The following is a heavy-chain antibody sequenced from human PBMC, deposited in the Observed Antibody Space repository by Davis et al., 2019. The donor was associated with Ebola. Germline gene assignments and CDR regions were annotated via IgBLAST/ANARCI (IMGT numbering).Heavy chain of an antibody. V-gene: IGHV1-3*01. CDR2: INSGKGDT. Sequence: ASVKVSCKTSGYKFINHALHWVRQAPGQSLEWMGWINSGKGDTKYSQKFQGRVTISRDTSASTAYMELSSLRSEDTAVYYCARMDYRDALDYWGQGTLVTVSA. CDR1: GYKFINHA. J-gene: IGHJ4*02. D-gene: IGHD3-16*01. CDR3: ARMDYRDALDY.